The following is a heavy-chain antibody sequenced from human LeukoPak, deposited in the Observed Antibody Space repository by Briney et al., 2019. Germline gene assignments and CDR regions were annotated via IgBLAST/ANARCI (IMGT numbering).Heavy chain of an antibody. CDR3: AKDFEGSYGY. CDR2: ISGSGGST. D-gene: IGHD3-9*01. V-gene: IGHV3-23*01. J-gene: IGHJ4*02. Sequence: GGPLRLPCAASGFAFSSYAMSWVRQAPGKGLEWVSTISGSGGSTYYADSVRGRFTISRDNSKNRLYLQMNSLRAEDTAVYYCAKDFEGSYGYWGLGTLVTVSS. CDR1: GFAFSSYA.